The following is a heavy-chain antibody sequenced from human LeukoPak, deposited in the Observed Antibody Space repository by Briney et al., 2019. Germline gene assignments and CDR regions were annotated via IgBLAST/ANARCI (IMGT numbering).Heavy chain of an antibody. CDR3: AKDGDCSDGSCFLPFSYYFDY. J-gene: IGHJ4*02. V-gene: IGHV3-23*01. CDR1: GFTFSNSFSNYA. D-gene: IGHD2-15*01. CDR2: ISGTGRST. Sequence: PGGSLRLSCAASGFTFSNSFSNYAMSWVRQAPGKGPEWVSGISGTGRSTYYADSVKGRFTISRDNSKNTLYLQMNSLRAEDMAVYYCAKDGDCSDGSCFLPFSYYFDYWGQGTLVTVSS.